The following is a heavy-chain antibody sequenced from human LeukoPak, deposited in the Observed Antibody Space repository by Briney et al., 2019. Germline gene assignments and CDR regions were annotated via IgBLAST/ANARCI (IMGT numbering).Heavy chain of an antibody. CDR3: ARGRTGDGYNLKEFDY. CDR2: INPNSGGT. CDR1: GYNFIVFY. V-gene: IGHV1-2*02. Sequence: ASVKVSCKASGYNFIVFYMHWVRQAPGQGLEWMGCINPNSGGTNYAQKFQVRVTVTRDTSISTAYMELSGLTLDDTAVYYCARGRTGDGYNLKEFDYWGQGTPVTVSS. D-gene: IGHD5-24*01. J-gene: IGHJ4*02.